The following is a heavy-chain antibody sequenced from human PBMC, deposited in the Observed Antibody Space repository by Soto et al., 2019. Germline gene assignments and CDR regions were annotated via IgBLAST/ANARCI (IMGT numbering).Heavy chain of an antibody. J-gene: IGHJ3*02. CDR3: ARNRGSYYPFDAFDI. V-gene: IGHV3-30-3*01. Sequence: QVQLVESGGGVVQPGRSLRLSCAASGFNFSSYAMHWVRQAPGKGLKWVAVLSYDGSIKYYAHSVKGRFTISRDNSKSTLYLEMNSLRAEDTAVYYCARNRGSYYPFDAFDIWGQGTMVTVSS. CDR1: GFNFSSYA. CDR2: LSYDGSIK. D-gene: IGHD1-26*01.